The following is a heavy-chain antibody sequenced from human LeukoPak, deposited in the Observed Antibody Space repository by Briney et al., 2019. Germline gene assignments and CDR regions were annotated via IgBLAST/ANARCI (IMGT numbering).Heavy chain of an antibody. CDR1: GFTFSSYG. V-gene: IGHV3-30*18. D-gene: IGHD3/OR15-3a*01. J-gene: IGHJ4*02. Sequence: GRSLRLSCAASGFTFSSYGMHWVRQAPGKGLEWVAVISYDGSNKYYADSVKGRFTISRDNSKNTVYLQINTLTTDDAAIYYCAKPYPTLTTSSVLDSWGQGTLVTVSS. CDR3: AKPYPTLTTSSVLDS. CDR2: ISYDGSNK.